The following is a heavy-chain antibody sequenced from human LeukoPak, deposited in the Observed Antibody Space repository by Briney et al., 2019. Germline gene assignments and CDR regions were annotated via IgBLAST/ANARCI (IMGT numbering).Heavy chain of an antibody. V-gene: IGHV1-18*01. CDR1: GYTFTSYG. J-gene: IGHJ6*03. CDR2: ISAYNGNT. D-gene: IGHD5-18*01. Sequence: ASVKVSCKASGYTFTSYGISWVRQAPGQGLEWMGWISAYNGNTNYAQKLQGRVTMTTDTSTSTAYMELRSLRAEDTAVYYCAKDRGRNSYGFYYYYYYMDVWGKGTTVTISS. CDR3: AKDRGRNSYGFYYYYYYMDV.